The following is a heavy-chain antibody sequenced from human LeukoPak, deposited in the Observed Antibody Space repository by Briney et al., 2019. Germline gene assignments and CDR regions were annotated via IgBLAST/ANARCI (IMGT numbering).Heavy chain of an antibody. D-gene: IGHD1-1*01. Sequence: ASVKVSCKASGYTFTDYGLSWVRQAPGQGLEWMGWIRVYNGDTNYAQKFQGRLTVITDPSTSTAYMELRSLRSDDTAAYYCARGGDNYMDFWGQGTLVTISS. CDR3: ARGGDNYMDF. J-gene: IGHJ4*02. CDR1: GYTFTDYG. CDR2: IRVYNGDT. V-gene: IGHV1-18*01.